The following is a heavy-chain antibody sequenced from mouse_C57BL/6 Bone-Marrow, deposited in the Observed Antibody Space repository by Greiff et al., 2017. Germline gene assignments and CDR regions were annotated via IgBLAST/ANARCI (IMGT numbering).Heavy chain of an antibody. CDR1: GFTFSDYG. V-gene: IGHV5-17*01. CDR2: ISSGSSTI. CDR3: AGGGSSPYYAMDY. J-gene: IGHJ4*01. D-gene: IGHD1-1*01. Sequence: EVQLQESGGGLVKPGGSLKLSCAASGFTFSDYGMHWVRQAPEKGLEWVAYISSGSSTIYYAYTVKGRFTISRNNAKNTLFLQMTSLRSEDTAMYYCAGGGSSPYYAMDYWGQGTSVTVSA.